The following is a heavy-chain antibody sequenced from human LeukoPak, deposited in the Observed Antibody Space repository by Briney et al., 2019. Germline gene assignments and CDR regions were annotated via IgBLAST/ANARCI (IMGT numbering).Heavy chain of an antibody. CDR3: ARDKSGARGYRDYYYYMDV. D-gene: IGHD5-18*01. CDR1: GGYFSSYV. Sequence: SETLSLTCSVYGGYFSSYVWNWIRQPPGKGLEWIGEINNSGSTNYNPSLKSRVTISVDTSKNQFSLNLRSVTAADTAVYYCARDKSGARGYRDYYYYMDVWGKGTTVTVSS. J-gene: IGHJ6*03. V-gene: IGHV4-34*01. CDR2: INNSGST.